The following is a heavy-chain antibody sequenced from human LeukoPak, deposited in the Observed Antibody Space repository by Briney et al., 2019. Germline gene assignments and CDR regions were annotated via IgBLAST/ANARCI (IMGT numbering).Heavy chain of an antibody. CDR1: GFTFSSYD. D-gene: IGHD1-26*01. V-gene: IGHV3-74*01. CDR2: INSDGSST. J-gene: IGHJ4*02. CDR3: AREPTIVGAMDSFDY. Sequence: GGSLRLSCAASGFTFSSYDMSWVRQAPGKGLVWVSRINSDGSSTSYADSVKGRFTISRDNAKNTLYLQMNSLRAEDTAVYYCAREPTIVGAMDSFDYWGQGTLVTVSS.